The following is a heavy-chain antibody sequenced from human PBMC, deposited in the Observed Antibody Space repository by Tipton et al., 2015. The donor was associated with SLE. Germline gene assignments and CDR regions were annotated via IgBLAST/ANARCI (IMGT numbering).Heavy chain of an antibody. D-gene: IGHD3-10*01. CDR2: IRADGSNK. Sequence: SLRLSCTASGFTYSGYAMHWVRQAPGKGLEWVAFIRADGSNKDYADSVKGRFTISRDNSKNTLYLQMNRLRVEDTAVYYCAGETGAYFDHWGQGTLVTVSS. CDR3: AGETGAYFDH. V-gene: IGHV3-30*02. J-gene: IGHJ4*02. CDR1: GFTYSGYA.